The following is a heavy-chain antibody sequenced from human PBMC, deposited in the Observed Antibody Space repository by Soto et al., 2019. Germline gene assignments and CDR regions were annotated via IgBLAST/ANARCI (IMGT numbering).Heavy chain of an antibody. D-gene: IGHD3-3*01. Sequence: QVQLVQSGAEVRTPGSSLTVSCKAIGFAFTANDIHWVRQAPGQRLEWMGWMNVNTESTDSAEEFEGRHLMTWNTSISTAYLELTGLTSKDTAVYYCAREVVEVASIRLDPWGQGPHVTVS. CDR3: AREVVEVASIRLDP. CDR2: MNVNTEST. V-gene: IGHV1-8*02. CDR1: GFAFTAND. J-gene: IGHJ5*02.